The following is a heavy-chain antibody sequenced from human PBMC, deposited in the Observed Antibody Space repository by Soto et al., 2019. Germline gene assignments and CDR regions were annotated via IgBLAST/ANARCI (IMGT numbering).Heavy chain of an antibody. Sequence: PSETLSLTCTVSGGSISSSSYYWGWIRQPPGKGLEWIGSIYYSGGTYYNPSLKSRVTISVDTSKNQFSLKLSSVTAADTAVYYCARLGDCSSTSCFDYWSQGTLVTVSS. CDR2: IYYSGGT. CDR1: GGSISSSSYY. D-gene: IGHD2-2*01. CDR3: ARLGDCSSTSCFDY. V-gene: IGHV4-39*01. J-gene: IGHJ4*02.